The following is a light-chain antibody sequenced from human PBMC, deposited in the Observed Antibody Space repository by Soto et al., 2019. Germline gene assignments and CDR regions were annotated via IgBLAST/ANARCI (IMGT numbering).Light chain of an antibody. V-gene: IGKV1-39*01. CDR1: QSIGKH. J-gene: IGKJ5*01. CDR3: QQGYTSXIT. CDR2: SVS. Sequence: ASQSIGKHLNWYSQKPGTASKFLIYSVSSLQSGVPSRFSGSGSGTDFTLTINSLQHEDFATYYCQQGYTSXITFGQGTRLEL.